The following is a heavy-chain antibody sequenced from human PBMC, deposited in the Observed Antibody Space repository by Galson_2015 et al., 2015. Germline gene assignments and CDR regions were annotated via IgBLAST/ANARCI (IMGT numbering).Heavy chain of an antibody. CDR2: TYYRSKWYT. Sequence: CAISGDSVSSQSAIWNWIRQSPSRGLEWLGRTYYRSKWYTDYALSVKSRITINPDTSKNQFSLQLNSVTPADTAMYFCARVGEGFDYWGQGTLVTVSS. CDR1: GDSVSSQSAI. V-gene: IGHV6-1*01. J-gene: IGHJ4*02. CDR3: ARVGEGFDY.